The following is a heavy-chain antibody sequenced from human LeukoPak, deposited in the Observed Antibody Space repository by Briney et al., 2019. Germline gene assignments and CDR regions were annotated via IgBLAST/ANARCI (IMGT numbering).Heavy chain of an antibody. J-gene: IGHJ5*02. D-gene: IGHD3-10*01. V-gene: IGHV1-18*01. CDR1: GYTFTSYG. CDR2: ISAYNGNT. CDR3: ARLSYGSGSYYNENWFDP. Sequence: GASVKVSCKASGYTFTSYGISWVRQAPGQGLEWMGWISAYNGNTNYAQKLQGRVTMTTGTSTSTAYMELRSLRSDDTAVYYCARLSYGSGSYYNENWFDPWGQGTLVTVSS.